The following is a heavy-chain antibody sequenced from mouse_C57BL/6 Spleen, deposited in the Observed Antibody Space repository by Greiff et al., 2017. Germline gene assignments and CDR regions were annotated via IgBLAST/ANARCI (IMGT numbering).Heavy chain of an antibody. CDR2: INPSTGGT. D-gene: IGHD2-10*02. V-gene: IGHV1-42*01. CDR3: ARTGMDAMDY. J-gene: IGHJ4*01. CDR1: GYSFTGYY. Sequence: VQLKQSGPELVKPGASVKISCKASGYSFTGYYMNWVKQSPEKSLEWIGEINPSTGGTTYNQKFKAKATLTVDKSSSTAYMQLKSLTSEDSAVYYCARTGMDAMDYWGQGTSVTVSS.